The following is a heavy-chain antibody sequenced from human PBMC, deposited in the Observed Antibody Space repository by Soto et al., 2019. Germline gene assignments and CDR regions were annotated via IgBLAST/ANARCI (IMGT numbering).Heavy chain of an antibody. Sequence: ASVXVSCKASGGTFSSYAISWVRQAPGQGLEWMGGIIPIFGTANYAQKFQGRVTITADESTSTAYMELSSLRSEDTAVYYCARDTGASSSWYGYYYGIDDWGQGTTVTLSS. D-gene: IGHD6-13*01. CDR3: ARDTGASSSWYGYYYGIDD. J-gene: IGHJ6*02. V-gene: IGHV1-69*13. CDR2: IIPIFGTA. CDR1: GGTFSSYA.